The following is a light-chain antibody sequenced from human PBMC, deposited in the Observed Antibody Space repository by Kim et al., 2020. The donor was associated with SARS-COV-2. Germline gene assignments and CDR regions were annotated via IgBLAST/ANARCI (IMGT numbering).Light chain of an antibody. CDR1: QSVSSSY. J-gene: IGKJ1*01. CDR3: QQYGSSSWT. V-gene: IGKV3-20*01. CDR2: GAS. Sequence: EIVLTKSPGNLSLSPGERATLSCRASQSVSSSYLAWYQQKPGQAPRLLIYGASSRATGIPDRFSGSGSGTDFTLTISRLEPEDFAVYYCQQYGSSSWTFGQGTKVDIK.